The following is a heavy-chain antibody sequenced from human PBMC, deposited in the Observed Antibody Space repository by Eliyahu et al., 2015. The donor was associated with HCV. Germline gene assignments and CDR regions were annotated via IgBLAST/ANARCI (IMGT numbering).Heavy chain of an antibody. J-gene: IGHJ4*02. Sequence: QLQLQESGPGLVKPSETLSLTCGVSGGSISSSSYFWGWIRQPPGKGLEWIGSIYNSGTTYFNPSLKSRVTISVDTSKNQFSLKLNSVTAADTAIYYCARQDWHSSSWFELKYFDYWGQGTLVTVSS. CDR3: ARQDWHSSSWFELKYFDY. CDR2: IYNSGTT. D-gene: IGHD6-13*01. V-gene: IGHV4-39*01. CDR1: GGSISSSSYF.